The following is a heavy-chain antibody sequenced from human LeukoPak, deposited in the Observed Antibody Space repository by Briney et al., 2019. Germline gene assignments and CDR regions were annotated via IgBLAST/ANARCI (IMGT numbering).Heavy chain of an antibody. CDR3: AKDLAFWSGYYIRYFQH. V-gene: IGHV3-33*06. CDR2: IWYDGNNK. Sequence: GGSLRLSRAASGFTFHDYGIHWVRQAPGKGLEWVAIIWYDGNNKYYADSVKGRFTVSRDNSKNMLYLQMNSLRAEDTAVYYCAKDLAFWSGYYIRYFQHWGQGTLVTVSS. CDR1: GFTFHDYG. D-gene: IGHD3-3*01. J-gene: IGHJ1*01.